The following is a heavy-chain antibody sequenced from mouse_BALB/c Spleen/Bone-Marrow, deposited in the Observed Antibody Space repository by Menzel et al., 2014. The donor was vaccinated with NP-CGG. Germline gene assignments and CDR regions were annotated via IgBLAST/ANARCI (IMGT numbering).Heavy chain of an antibody. D-gene: IGHD2-4*01. CDR2: INSGGTYI. J-gene: IGHJ1*01. CDR1: GFTFSTYA. Sequence: EVQVVESGGGLVKPGGSLKLSCAASGFTFSTYAMSWVRQTPEKRLEWVATINSGGTYIYYADSVKGRFTISRDNAKNPLYLQMSSLRSEDTAMFYCARPRMITTSFDVWGAGTTVTVSS. V-gene: IGHV5-9-3*01. CDR3: ARPRMITTSFDV.